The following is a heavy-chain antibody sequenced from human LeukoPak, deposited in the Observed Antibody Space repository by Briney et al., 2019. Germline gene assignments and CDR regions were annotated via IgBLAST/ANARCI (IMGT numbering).Heavy chain of an antibody. V-gene: IGHV3-48*01. CDR3: ARGKSGSYRARDY. D-gene: IGHD1-26*01. J-gene: IGHJ4*02. Sequence: GSLRLSCAASGFTFSSYSMNWVRQAPGKGPEWVSYISSSSSTIYYADSVKGRFTISRDNAKNSLYLQMNSLRAEDTAVYYCARGKSGSYRARDYWGQGTLVTVSS. CDR1: GFTFSSYS. CDR2: ISSSSSTI.